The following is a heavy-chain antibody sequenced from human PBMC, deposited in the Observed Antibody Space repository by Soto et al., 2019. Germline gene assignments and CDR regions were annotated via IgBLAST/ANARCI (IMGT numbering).Heavy chain of an antibody. J-gene: IGHJ6*02. CDR3: AKDSLGDYYYYGLDV. D-gene: IGHD2-15*01. V-gene: IGHV3-23*01. CDR1: GFTFSRFA. Sequence: EVQLLESGGGLVQPGGSLRLSCAASGFTFSRFAMNWVRQAPGKGLEWVSGIGGSGGTTYYADSVKGRFTISRDNSKNTLFLQMNSLRAEDMAVYYCAKDSLGDYYYYGLDVWGQGTTVTVSS. CDR2: IGGSGGTT.